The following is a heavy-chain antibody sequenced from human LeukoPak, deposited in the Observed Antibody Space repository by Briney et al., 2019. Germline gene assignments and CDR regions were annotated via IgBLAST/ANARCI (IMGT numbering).Heavy chain of an antibody. CDR2: IYYSGST. J-gene: IGHJ3*02. V-gene: IGHV4-59*08. CDR3: ARQSGHYGSGSYYNDAFDI. Sequence: SETLSLTCTVSGGSISSYYWSWIRQPPGKGLEWIGYIYYSGSTNYNPSLKSRVTISVDTSKNQFSLKLSSVTAADTAVYYCARQSGHYGSGSYYNDAFDIWGQGTMVTVSS. CDR1: GGSISSYY. D-gene: IGHD3-10*01.